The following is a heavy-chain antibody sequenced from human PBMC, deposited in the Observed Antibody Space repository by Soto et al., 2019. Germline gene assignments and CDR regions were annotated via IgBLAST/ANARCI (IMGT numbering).Heavy chain of an antibody. Sequence: QVQLVQSGAEVKKPGSSVKVSCKASGGTFSRYTFTWVRQAPGQGLEWMGRIIPIVDIPNYAQNFQGRVTIHADKSTSTAYMEMSSLTSADTAVYYCASHFTGVLVLGTSPPGGDNYGWDVWGQGTTVSVS. CDR3: ASHFTGVLVLGTSPPGGDNYGWDV. D-gene: IGHD2-15*01. J-gene: IGHJ6*02. CDR2: IIPIVDIP. CDR1: GGTFSRYT. V-gene: IGHV1-69*02.